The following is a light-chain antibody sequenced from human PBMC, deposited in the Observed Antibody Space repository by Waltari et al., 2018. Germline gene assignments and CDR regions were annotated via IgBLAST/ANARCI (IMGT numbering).Light chain of an antibody. J-gene: IGLJ3*02. CDR1: TPNIGNNY. V-gene: IGLV1-51*01. Sequence: QSVLTQAPSVSAAPGQTVTISCPGTTPNIGNNYVPWYQQLPGAAPKIGIYEDNRRPSGIPDRFSGSKSGASATLGITGLQTGDEADYYCGSWDSSLGIGVLGGGTRLTVL. CDR2: EDN. CDR3: GSWDSSLGIGV.